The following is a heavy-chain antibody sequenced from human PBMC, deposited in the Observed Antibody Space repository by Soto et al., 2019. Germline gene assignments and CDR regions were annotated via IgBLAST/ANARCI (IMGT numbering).Heavy chain of an antibody. V-gene: IGHV3-30*18. CDR1: SFTFSSYG. J-gene: IGHJ6*04. Sequence: GGALRLSCSSSSFTFSSYGMHWVRHPPFKVLEFLSVISYDVSNKYYADSVKGRFTISRDNSKNTLYLQMNSLRAEDTAVYYFAKDRGGGGYYILSRGMEVGGKGTTVTVSS. CDR3: AKDRGGGGYYILSRGMEV. D-gene: IGHD3-3*01. CDR2: ISYDVSNK.